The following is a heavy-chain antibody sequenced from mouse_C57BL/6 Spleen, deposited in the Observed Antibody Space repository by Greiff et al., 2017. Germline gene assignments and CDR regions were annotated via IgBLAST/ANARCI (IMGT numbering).Heavy chain of an antibody. V-gene: IGHV1-59*01. Sequence: VQLQQPGAELVRPGTSVKLSCKASGYTFTSYWMHWVKQRPGQGLEWIGVIDPSDSYTNYNQKFKGKATLTVDTSSSTAHMQLSSLTSEDSAVYYCARVTTVFDYWGQGTTLTVSS. CDR1: GYTFTSYW. D-gene: IGHD2-3*01. CDR3: ARVTTVFDY. J-gene: IGHJ2*01. CDR2: IDPSDSYT.